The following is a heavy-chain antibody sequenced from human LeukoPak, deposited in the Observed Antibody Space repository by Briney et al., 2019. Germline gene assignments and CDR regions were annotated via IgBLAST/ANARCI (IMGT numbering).Heavy chain of an antibody. V-gene: IGHV1-2*02. J-gene: IGHJ6*02. CDR3: ARDLKELRYFDWLLYRNMGLLGMDV. Sequence: ASVKVSCKASGYTFTGYYMHWVRQAPGQGLEWMGWINPNSGGTNYAQKFQGRVTMTRDTSISTAYMELSRLRSDDTAVYYCARDLKELRYFDWLLYRNMGLLGMDVWGQGTTVTVSS. CDR1: GYTFTGYY. D-gene: IGHD3-9*01. CDR2: INPNSGGT.